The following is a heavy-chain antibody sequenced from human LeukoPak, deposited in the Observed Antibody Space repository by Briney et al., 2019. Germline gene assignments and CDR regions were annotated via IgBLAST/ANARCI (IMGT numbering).Heavy chain of an antibody. Sequence: ASVKVSCKASGGTFSSYAISWVRQAPGQGLEWMGRIIPILGIANYAQKFQGRVTITADKSTSTAYMELSSLRSEDTVVYYCARDREGYYDSLCYMDVWGKGTTVTVSS. CDR3: ARDREGYYDSLCYMDV. D-gene: IGHD3-3*01. CDR1: GGTFSSYA. J-gene: IGHJ6*03. V-gene: IGHV1-69*04. CDR2: IIPILGIA.